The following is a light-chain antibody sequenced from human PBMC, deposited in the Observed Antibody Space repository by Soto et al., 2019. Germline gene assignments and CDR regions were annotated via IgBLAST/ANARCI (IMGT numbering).Light chain of an antibody. V-gene: IGKV1-39*01. CDR3: QQSANTPRT. Sequence: DIQMTQSPSSLSAFVGDRVTITCRASQSISSYLNWYQQKPGEAPKLLIYTASSLQSGVPSRFSGSGSGTEFTLTISSLQPEDFATYYCQQSANTPRTFGQGTKVEIK. CDR2: TAS. J-gene: IGKJ1*01. CDR1: QSISSY.